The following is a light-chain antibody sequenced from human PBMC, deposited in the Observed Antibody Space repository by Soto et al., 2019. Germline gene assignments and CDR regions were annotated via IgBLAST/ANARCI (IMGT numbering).Light chain of an antibody. J-gene: IGKJ4*01. CDR2: WAS. Sequence: DIVMTQSPDSLSVSLGERATINCKSSQTILYRSNSKNYLAWYQQKPGHPPKLLIYWASTRESGVPDRFSGSGSGTDFSLTISSLQAEDVAVYYCQQYFSTPLTFXGGTKVDIK. CDR3: QQYFSTPLT. V-gene: IGKV4-1*01. CDR1: QTILYRSNSKNY.